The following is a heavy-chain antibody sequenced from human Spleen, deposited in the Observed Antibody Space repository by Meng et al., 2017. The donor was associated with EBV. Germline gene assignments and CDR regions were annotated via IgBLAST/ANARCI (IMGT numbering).Heavy chain of an antibody. V-gene: IGHV4-4*02. Sequence: QGPRRESGPGLGTPSGTLSLPFAVSGGSISSSTWWTWVRQPPGKGLEWIGEIYHGGDTNYNPSLKSRVTISVDKSKNQFSLKVRSVTAADTAVYYCARRGVDYYDSSAWGWGQGALVTVSS. CDR1: GGSISSSTW. J-gene: IGHJ4*02. D-gene: IGHD3-22*01. CDR3: ARRGVDYYDSSAWG. CDR2: IYHGGDT.